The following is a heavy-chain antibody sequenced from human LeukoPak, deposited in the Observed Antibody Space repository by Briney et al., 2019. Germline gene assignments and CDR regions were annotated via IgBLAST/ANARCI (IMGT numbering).Heavy chain of an antibody. CDR2: IYSDGST. CDR3: AKVGDGDGYSYFDY. J-gene: IGHJ4*02. D-gene: IGHD5-24*01. CDR1: GFSVSTNY. V-gene: IGHV3-66*01. Sequence: GGSLRLSCAASGFSVSTNYMSWVRQAPGKGLEWVSIIYSDGSTYHADSVKGRFTIFRDNSKNKLYLQMNSLRAEDTAVYYCAKVGDGDGYSYFDYWGQGTLVTVSS.